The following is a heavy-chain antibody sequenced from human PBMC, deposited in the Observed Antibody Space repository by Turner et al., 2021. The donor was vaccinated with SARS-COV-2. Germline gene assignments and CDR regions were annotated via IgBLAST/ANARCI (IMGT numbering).Heavy chain of an antibody. V-gene: IGHV1-18*01. CDR3: AREGSDYYDSSGLLDY. D-gene: IGHD3-22*01. CDR2: ISAYNGNT. CDR1: GYTFTSYG. Sequence: QVQLVQSGAEVKKPGASVKVSCKASGYTFTSYGISWVRQAPGQGLEWMGWISAYNGNTNYAQKLQGRVTMTTDTSTSTAYMEMRSLRSDETAVYYWAREGSDYYDSSGLLDYWGQGTLVTVSS. J-gene: IGHJ4*02.